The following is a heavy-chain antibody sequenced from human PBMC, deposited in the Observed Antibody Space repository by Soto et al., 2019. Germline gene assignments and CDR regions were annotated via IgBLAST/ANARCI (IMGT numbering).Heavy chain of an antibody. J-gene: IGHJ4*02. CDR1: GFSLTTSGVG. Sequence: QITLTESGPTQVKPRQTLTLTCTFSGFSLTTSGVGVGWIRQSPGKAPEWLALIYWDDDKRYSPSLKSRLTITKDTSKNQAVLTMADLDPADTATYYCAHRVLRTVFGLVTTTAIYFDFWGQGTPVAVSS. CDR3: AHRVLRTVFGLVTTTAIYFDF. V-gene: IGHV2-5*02. CDR2: IYWDDDK. D-gene: IGHD3-3*01.